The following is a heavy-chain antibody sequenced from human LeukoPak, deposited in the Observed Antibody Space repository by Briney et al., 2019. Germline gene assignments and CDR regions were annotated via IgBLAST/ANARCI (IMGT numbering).Heavy chain of an antibody. CDR1: GGSFSGYY. J-gene: IGHJ6*03. CDR2: INHSGST. Sequence: PSETLSLTCAVYGGSFSGYYWSWIRQPPGKGLEWIGEINHSGSTNYNPSLKSRVTISVDTSKNQFSLKLSSVTAADTAVYYCASSCTNGVCSTGYYYYMDVWGKGTTVTVSS. D-gene: IGHD2-8*01. V-gene: IGHV4-34*01. CDR3: ASSCTNGVCSTGYYYYMDV.